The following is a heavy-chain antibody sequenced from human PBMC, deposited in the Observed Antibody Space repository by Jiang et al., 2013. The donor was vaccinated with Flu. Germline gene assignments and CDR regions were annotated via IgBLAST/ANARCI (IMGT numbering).Heavy chain of an antibody. J-gene: IGHJ4*02. D-gene: IGHD3-10*01. Sequence: VQLVESGAEVKKPGASVKVSCKASGYTFTGYYMHWVRQAPGQGLEWMGWINPNSGGTNYAQKFQGWVTMTRDTSISTAYMELSRLRSDDTAVYYCARADYYGSGSYAYWGQGTLVTVSS. V-gene: IGHV1-2*04. CDR2: INPNSGGT. CDR3: ARADYYGSGSYAY. CDR1: GYTFTGYY.